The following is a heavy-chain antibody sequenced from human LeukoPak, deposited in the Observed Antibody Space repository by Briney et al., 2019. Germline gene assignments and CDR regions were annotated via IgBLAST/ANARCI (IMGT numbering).Heavy chain of an antibody. J-gene: IGHJ4*02. V-gene: IGHV3-20*04. CDR3: ARSGLDSGSYQRPFDY. CDR1: GFTFDDYG. CDR2: INWNGGST. D-gene: IGHD1-26*01. Sequence: GGSLRLSCAASGFTFDDYGMSWVRQAPGKGLEWVSGINWNGGSTGYADSVKGRFTISRDNAKNSLYLQMNSLRAEDTALYYCARSGLDSGSYQRPFDYWGQGTLVTVSS.